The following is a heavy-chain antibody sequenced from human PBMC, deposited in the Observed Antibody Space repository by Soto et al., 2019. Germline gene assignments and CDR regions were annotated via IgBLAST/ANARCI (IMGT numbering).Heavy chain of an antibody. D-gene: IGHD6-13*01. V-gene: IGHV3-33*01. CDR1: GFTFSSYG. CDR3: ARGIAAAGTSPHFDY. CDR2: IWYDGSNK. J-gene: IGHJ4*02. Sequence: QVQLVESGGGVVQPGRSLRLSCAASGFTFSSYGMHWVRQAPGKGLEWVAVIWYDGSNKYYADSVKGRFTISRDNSKKTLYLQMNSLRAEDTAVYYCARGIAAAGTSPHFDYWGQGTLVTVSS.